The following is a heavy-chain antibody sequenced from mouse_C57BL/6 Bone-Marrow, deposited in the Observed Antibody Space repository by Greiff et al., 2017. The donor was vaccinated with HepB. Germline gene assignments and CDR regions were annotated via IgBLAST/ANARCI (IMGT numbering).Heavy chain of an antibody. CDR3: ARSIYYGNYGFAY. D-gene: IGHD2-1*01. CDR2: ISSGSSTI. CDR1: GFTFSDYG. Sequence: EVKLQESGGGLVKPGGSLKLSCAASGFTFSDYGMHWVRQAPEKGLEWVAYISSGSSTIYYADTVKGRFTISRDNAKNTLFLQMTSLRSEDTAMYYCARSIYYGNYGFAYWGQGTLVTVSA. V-gene: IGHV5-17*01. J-gene: IGHJ3*01.